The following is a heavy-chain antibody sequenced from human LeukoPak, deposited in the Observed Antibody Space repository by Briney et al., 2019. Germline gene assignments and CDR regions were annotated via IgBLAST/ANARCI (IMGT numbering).Heavy chain of an antibody. J-gene: IGHJ4*02. D-gene: IGHD2-21*02. CDR1: GYTFTSYY. V-gene: IGHV1-46*01. CDR3: ARGVLAYCGGDCVYFDY. Sequence: ASVKVSCKASGYTFTSYYMHWARQAPGQGLEWMGIINPSGGSTSYAQKFQGRVTMTRGMSTSTVYMELSSLRSEDTAVYYCARGVLAYCGGDCVYFDYWGQGTLVTVSS. CDR2: INPSGGST.